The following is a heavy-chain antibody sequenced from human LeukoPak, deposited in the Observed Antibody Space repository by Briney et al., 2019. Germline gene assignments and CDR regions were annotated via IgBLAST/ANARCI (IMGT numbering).Heavy chain of an antibody. Sequence: PSQTLSLTCAISGYSVSSNSAAWNWISQSPSIGLEWLGRTYYRSKWYNDYAVSVKSRITINPDTSQNQFSLQLNSVTHEDTAVYYCARFGHKDIVVVPAAIDAFDLWGQGPMVTVSS. D-gene: IGHD2-2*01. CDR2: TYYRSKWYN. CDR3: ARFGHKDIVVVPAAIDAFDL. CDR1: GYSVSSNSAA. J-gene: IGHJ3*01. V-gene: IGHV6-1*01.